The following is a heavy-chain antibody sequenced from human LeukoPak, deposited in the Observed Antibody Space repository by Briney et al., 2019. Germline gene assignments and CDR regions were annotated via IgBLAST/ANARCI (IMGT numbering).Heavy chain of an antibody. Sequence: GGSLRLSCAASGFTFSSYSMNWVRQAPGKGLEWVSSISSSSSYIYYADSVKGRFTISRDNAKNSLYLQMNSLRAEDTAGYYCARGNIAVAGTVYWGQGTLVTVSS. V-gene: IGHV3-21*01. CDR1: GFTFSSYS. J-gene: IGHJ4*02. D-gene: IGHD6-19*01. CDR2: ISSSSSYI. CDR3: ARGNIAVAGTVY.